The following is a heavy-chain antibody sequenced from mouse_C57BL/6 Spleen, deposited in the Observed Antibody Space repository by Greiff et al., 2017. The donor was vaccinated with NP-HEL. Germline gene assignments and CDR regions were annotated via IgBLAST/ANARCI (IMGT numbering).Heavy chain of an antibody. CDR2: IDPANGNT. CDR1: FFNIKNTY. V-gene: IGHV14-3*01. J-gene: IGHJ3*01. D-gene: IGHD2-4*01. Sequence: EVQLQQSVAELVRPGASVKLSCTASFFNIKNTYMHWVKQRPEQGLEWIGRIDPANGNTKYAPKFQGKATITADTSSNTAYLQLSSLTSEDTAIYYCAPLYYDYDRAFAYWVQGTLVTVSA. CDR3: APLYYDYDRAFAY.